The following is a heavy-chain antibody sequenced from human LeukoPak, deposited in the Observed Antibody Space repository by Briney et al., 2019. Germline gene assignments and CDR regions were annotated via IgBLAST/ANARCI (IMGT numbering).Heavy chain of an antibody. CDR2: ISYDGSNK. D-gene: IGHD1-26*01. Sequence: GGSLRLSCAASGFTFSSYAMHWVRQAPGKGVEWVTVISYDGSNKYYADSMKGRFTISRDNSKNTLYLQMNSLRPVDTAVYYCARTGGSYPYYFEYWGQGTLVTVSS. CDR1: GFTFSSYA. V-gene: IGHV3-30*04. CDR3: ARTGGSYPYYFEY. J-gene: IGHJ4*02.